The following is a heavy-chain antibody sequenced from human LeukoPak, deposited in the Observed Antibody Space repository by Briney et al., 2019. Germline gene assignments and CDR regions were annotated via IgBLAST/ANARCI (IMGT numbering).Heavy chain of an antibody. V-gene: IGHV3-23*01. CDR3: AKDLRGNGYYLDY. D-gene: IGHD3-22*01. J-gene: IGHJ4*02. CDR1: GFTFSNYA. CDR2: ISGSGDNT. Sequence: GGSLRLSCAASGFTFSNYALGWVRQAPGKGLEWVSAISGSGDNTYYADSVKGRFTISRDNSRNTLFLQMNSLRAADTAIYYCAKDLRGNGYYLDYWGQGTLVTVYS.